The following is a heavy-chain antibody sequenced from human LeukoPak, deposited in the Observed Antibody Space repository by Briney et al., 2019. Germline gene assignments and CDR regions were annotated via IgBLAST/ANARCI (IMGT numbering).Heavy chain of an antibody. V-gene: IGHV4-34*01. J-gene: IGHJ4*02. CDR2: INHSGST. CDR1: GGSFSGYY. Sequence: SETLSLTCAVYGGSFSGYYWSWIRQPPGKGLEWIGEINHSGSTNYNPSLKSRVTISVDTSKNQFSLKLSSVTAADTAVYYCARSRGYCSSTSCYKSPLGYWGQGTLVTVPS. CDR3: ARSRGYCSSTSCYKSPLGY. D-gene: IGHD2-2*01.